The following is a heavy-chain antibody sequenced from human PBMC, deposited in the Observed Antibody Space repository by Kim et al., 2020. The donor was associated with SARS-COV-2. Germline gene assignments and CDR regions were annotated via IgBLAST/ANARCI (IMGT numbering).Heavy chain of an antibody. V-gene: IGHV3-23*01. CDR3: ARFLALSGRSVWY. CDR2: LSVGGETT. CDR1: GFAFRSYA. Sequence: GGSLRLSCAASGFAFRSYAMSWVRQAPGKGLEWVAALSVGGETTYYADSVKGRFTISRDNSRNRLYLEMKSLRADDTAVYYCARFLALSGRSVWY. J-gene: IGHJ2*01. D-gene: IGHD3-3*01.